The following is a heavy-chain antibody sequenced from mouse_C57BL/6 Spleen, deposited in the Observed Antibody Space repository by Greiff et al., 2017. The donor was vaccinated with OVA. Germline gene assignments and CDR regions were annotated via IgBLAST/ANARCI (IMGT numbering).Heavy chain of an antibody. CDR2: IYWDDDK. J-gene: IGHJ2*01. V-gene: IGHV8-12*01. Sequence: QVQLKESGPGILQSSQTLSLSCSFSGFSLSTSGMGVSWIRQPSGKGLEWLAHIYWDDDKRYNPSLKSRLTISKTTSRNQVFLKITSVDTADTATYYCARALTTVVPRHFDYWGQGTTLTVSS. CDR1: GFSLSTSGMG. D-gene: IGHD1-1*01. CDR3: ARALTTVVPRHFDY.